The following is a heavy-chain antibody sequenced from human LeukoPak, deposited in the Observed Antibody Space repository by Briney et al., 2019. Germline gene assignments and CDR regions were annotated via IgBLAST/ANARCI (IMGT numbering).Heavy chain of an antibody. D-gene: IGHD3-22*01. CDR1: GFTFSSYS. J-gene: IGHJ4*02. CDR2: ISSSSSTI. Sequence: GGSLRLSCAASGFTFSSYSMNWVRQAPGKGLEWVSYISSSSSTIYYADSVKGRFTISRDNAKNSLYLQMNSLRAEDTAVYYCASTRPSYYYDSSGWEKFYYFDYWGQGTLVTVSS. V-gene: IGHV3-48*01. CDR3: ASTRPSYYYDSSGWEKFYYFDY.